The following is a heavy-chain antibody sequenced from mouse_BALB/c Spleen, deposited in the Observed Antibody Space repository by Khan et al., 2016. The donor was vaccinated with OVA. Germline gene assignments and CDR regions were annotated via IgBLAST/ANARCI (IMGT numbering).Heavy chain of an antibody. J-gene: IGHJ3*01. D-gene: IGHD1-2*01. Sequence: QVQLKQSGTELARPGASVNLSCKASGYTFTDFYINWVKQRSGQGLEWIGEISPGSGDTYYNEKFKGKATLTADKSSSTAYMQLSSLTSEASAVYFFARRNYFGYTFAYWVHGTLVTVSA. CDR1: GYTFTDFY. V-gene: IGHV1-77*01. CDR2: ISPGSGDT. CDR3: ARRNYFGYTFAY.